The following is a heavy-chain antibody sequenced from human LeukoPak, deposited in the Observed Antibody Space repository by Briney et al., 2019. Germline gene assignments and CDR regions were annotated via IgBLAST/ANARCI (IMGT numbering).Heavy chain of an antibody. J-gene: IGHJ5*02. V-gene: IGHV1-18*01. D-gene: IGHD3-10*01. Sequence: ASVKVSCKASGYTFTSYVISWVRQAPGQGLEWMGWISVYNGNTNYAQKLQGRVTMTTDTSTSTAYMELRSLRSDDTAVYYCARDQRITMVRGVINGVNWFDPWGQGTLVTVSS. CDR3: ARDQRITMVRGVINGVNWFDP. CDR2: ISVYNGNT. CDR1: GYTFTSYV.